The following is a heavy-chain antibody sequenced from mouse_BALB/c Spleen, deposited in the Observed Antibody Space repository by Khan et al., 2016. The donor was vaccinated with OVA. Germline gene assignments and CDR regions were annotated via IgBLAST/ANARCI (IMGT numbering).Heavy chain of an antibody. Sequence: QVQLQQSGPELVKPGAAVKMSCKASGYTFTDYVISWVKQRTGQGPEWIGEIYPGSGSTYYNEKFKGKATLTADKSSTTAYMHLSSLTSEDSAVXFGARSYDGAGLACWGQGTLVTVSA. CDR2: IYPGSGST. CDR3: ARSYDGAGLAC. D-gene: IGHD1-1*01. J-gene: IGHJ3*01. CDR1: GYTFTDYV. V-gene: IGHV1-77*01.